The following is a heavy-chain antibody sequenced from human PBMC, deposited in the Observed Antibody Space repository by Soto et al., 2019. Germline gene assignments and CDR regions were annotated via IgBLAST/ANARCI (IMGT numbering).Heavy chain of an antibody. CDR2: INSVGTST. D-gene: IGHD5-12*01. V-gene: IGHV3-74*01. CDR3: AKSLRATGVYSYGMDV. J-gene: IGHJ6*02. CDR1: GFTFSSYW. Sequence: GGSLRLSCAASGFTFSSYWMHWVRQAPGKGLVWVSRINSVGTSTSYADSVKGRFTISRDNAKNTLYLQMNSLRAEDTAVYYCAKSLRATGVYSYGMDVWGQGTTVTVSS.